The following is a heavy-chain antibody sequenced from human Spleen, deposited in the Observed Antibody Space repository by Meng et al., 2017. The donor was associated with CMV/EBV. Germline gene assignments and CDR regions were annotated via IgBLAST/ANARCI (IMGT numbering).Heavy chain of an antibody. D-gene: IGHD2-2*01. J-gene: IGHJ4*02. Sequence: FTFSPYGMNWVRQAPGKGLEWVSSISSSSSYIYYADSVKGRFTISRDNAKNSLYLQMNSLRAEDTAVYYCARDDIVVVPAAIPFDYWGQGTLVTVSS. CDR3: ARDDIVVVPAAIPFDY. CDR1: FTFSPYG. V-gene: IGHV3-21*01. CDR2: ISSSSSYI.